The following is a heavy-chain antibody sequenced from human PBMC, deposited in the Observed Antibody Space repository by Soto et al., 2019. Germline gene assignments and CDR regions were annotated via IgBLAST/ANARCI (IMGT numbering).Heavy chain of an antibody. J-gene: IGHJ4*02. CDR3: ATPGGIAAAGTFDY. CDR2: IYPGASDT. Sequence: PGESLKISCNGSGYSFTIYWIGWVRQMPGKGLEWMGIIYPGASDTRYSPSFQGQVTISADKSISTACLQWSSLKASDTAMYYCATPGGIAAAGTFDYWGQGTLVTVSS. CDR1: GYSFTIYW. D-gene: IGHD6-13*01. V-gene: IGHV5-51*01.